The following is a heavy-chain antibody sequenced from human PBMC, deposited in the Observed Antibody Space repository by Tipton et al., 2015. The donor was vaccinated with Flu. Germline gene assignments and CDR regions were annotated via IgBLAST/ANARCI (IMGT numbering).Heavy chain of an antibody. CDR1: GFTFSNYA. D-gene: IGHD3-3*01. CDR2: ISGSGGST. J-gene: IGHJ4*02. Sequence: SLRLSCAASGFTFSNYAMSWVRQAPGKGLEWVSGISGSGGSTYYADSVKGRFTISRDNSKHTLYLQMNNLTAEDTAVYYCARDSGNYYEGTFDSWGQGTLVTVSS. V-gene: IGHV3-23*01. CDR3: ARDSGNYYEGTFDS.